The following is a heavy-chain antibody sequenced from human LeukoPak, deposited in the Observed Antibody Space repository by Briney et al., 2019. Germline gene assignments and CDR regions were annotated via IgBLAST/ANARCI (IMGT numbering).Heavy chain of an antibody. J-gene: IGHJ4*02. D-gene: IGHD3-22*01. CDR2: IIPTFGTA. V-gene: IGHV1-69*13. Sequence: ASVKVSCKASGGTFSSYAISWVRQAPGQGLEWMGGIIPTFGTANYAQKFQGRVTITADESTSTAYMELSSLRSEDTAVYYCARATYYYDSSGFDFDYWGQGTLVTVSS. CDR3: ARATYYYDSSGFDFDY. CDR1: GGTFSSYA.